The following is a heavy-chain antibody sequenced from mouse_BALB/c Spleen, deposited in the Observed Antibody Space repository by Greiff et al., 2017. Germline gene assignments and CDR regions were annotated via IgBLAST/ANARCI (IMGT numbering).Heavy chain of an antibody. CDR3: TRDRYFDV. J-gene: IGHJ1*01. CDR2: ISSGGSYT. V-gene: IGHV5-6-4*01. CDR1: GFTFSSYT. Sequence: EVKLMESGGGLVKPGGSLKLSCAASGFTFSSYTMSWVRQTPEKRLEWVATISSGGSYTYYPDSVKGRFTISRDKAKNTLYLQMSSLKSEDTAMYYCTRDRYFDVWGAGTTVTVSS.